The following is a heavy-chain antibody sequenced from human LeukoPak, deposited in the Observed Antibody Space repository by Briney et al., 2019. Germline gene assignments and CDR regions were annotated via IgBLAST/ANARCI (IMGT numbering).Heavy chain of an antibody. CDR1: GFTVSSNY. Sequence: GGSLRLSCAASGFTVSSNYMSWVRQAPGKGLEWVSVIYSGGSTYCADSVKGRFTISRDNSKNTLYLQMNSLRAEDTAVYYCARESLRLGEFRAYYFDYWGQGTLVTVSS. CDR2: IYSGGST. D-gene: IGHD3-16*01. V-gene: IGHV3-53*01. CDR3: ARESLRLGEFRAYYFDY. J-gene: IGHJ4*02.